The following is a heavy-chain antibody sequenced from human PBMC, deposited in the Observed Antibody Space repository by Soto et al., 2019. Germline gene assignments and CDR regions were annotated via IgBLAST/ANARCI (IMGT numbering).Heavy chain of an antibody. Sequence: PSETLSLTCAVSGGSISSGGYSWSWIRQPPGKGLEWIGYIYHSGSTYYNPSLKSRVTISVDRSKNQFSLKLSSVTAADTAVYYCARERTGTTLYHGMDVWGQGTTVTVSS. J-gene: IGHJ6*02. CDR3: ARERTGTTLYHGMDV. CDR2: IYHSGST. CDR1: GGSISSGGYS. V-gene: IGHV4-30-2*01. D-gene: IGHD1-7*01.